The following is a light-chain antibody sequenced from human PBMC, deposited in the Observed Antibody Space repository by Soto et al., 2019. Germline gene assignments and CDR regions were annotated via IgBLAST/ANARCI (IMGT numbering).Light chain of an antibody. CDR1: SSDVGDYKY. V-gene: IGLV2-14*03. J-gene: IGLJ2*01. CDR3: SSSTSISALDVV. CDR2: DVS. Sequence: QSVLTQPASVSGSPGQSITIYCTGISSDVGDYKYVSWYQQHPGKVPKLIIYDVSNRPSGVSNRFSVSKSGNTASLTISGLHAEDEADYYCSSSTSISALDVVFGGGTKLAVL.